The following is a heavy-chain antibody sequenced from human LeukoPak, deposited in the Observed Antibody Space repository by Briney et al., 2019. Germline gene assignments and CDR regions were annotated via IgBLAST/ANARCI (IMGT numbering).Heavy chain of an antibody. J-gene: IGHJ4*02. D-gene: IGHD3-10*01. CDR3: TTDLSITMVRGVITRSYYFDY. CDR1: GFKFSDHY. Sequence: GGSLRLSCAASGFKFSDHYIDWVRQAPGKGLEWVGRSRNKASSYTTEYAASVEGRFTISRDVSESSLYLQMNSLRTEDTAVYYCTTDLSITMVRGVITRSYYFDYWGQGTLVTVSS. V-gene: IGHV3-72*01. CDR2: SRNKASSYTT.